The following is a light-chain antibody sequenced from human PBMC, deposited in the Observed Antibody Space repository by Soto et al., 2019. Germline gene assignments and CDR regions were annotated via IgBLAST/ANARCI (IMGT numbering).Light chain of an antibody. V-gene: IGKV1-6*01. J-gene: IGKJ1*01. Sequence: ATQMTQSPSSLSASVGDRVTIRCRASQGISNYLAWYQQRPGKAPQLLIFGATTLQSGVPSRFSASGSGPDFTLTISSLQPEDFATYYCLQDYNYPWTFGQGTKVAIK. CDR3: LQDYNYPWT. CDR1: QGISNY. CDR2: GAT.